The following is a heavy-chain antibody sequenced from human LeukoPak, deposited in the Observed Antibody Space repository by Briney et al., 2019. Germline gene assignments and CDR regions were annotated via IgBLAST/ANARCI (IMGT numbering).Heavy chain of an antibody. V-gene: IGHV5-51*01. CDR1: GYSFTSYW. CDR3: ATVPRIPAVGNTEYFQY. D-gene: IGHD6-13*01. CDR2: VNPADSDT. Sequence: GESLKISCKGSGYSFTSYWIAWVRQMPGKGLEWMGIVNPADSDTRYSPSFQGQVTISVDKSISTAYLQRSSLQASDTAMYYCATVPRIPAVGNTEYFQYWGQGTLVTVSS. J-gene: IGHJ1*01.